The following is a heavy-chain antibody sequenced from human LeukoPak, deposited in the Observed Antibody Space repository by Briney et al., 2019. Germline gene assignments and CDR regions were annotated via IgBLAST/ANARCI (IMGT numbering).Heavy chain of an antibody. CDR3: ARVVPGYCSSTSCYEVDAFDI. CDR2: IRCDGSNK. J-gene: IGHJ3*02. CDR1: GFTFSSYG. Sequence: PGGSLRLSCAASGFTFSSYGMHWVRQAPGKGLEWVAFIRCDGSNKYYADSVKGRFTISRDNSKNTLYLQMNSLRAEDTAVYYCARVVPGYCSSTSCYEVDAFDIWGQGTMVTVSS. D-gene: IGHD2-2*01. V-gene: IGHV3-30*02.